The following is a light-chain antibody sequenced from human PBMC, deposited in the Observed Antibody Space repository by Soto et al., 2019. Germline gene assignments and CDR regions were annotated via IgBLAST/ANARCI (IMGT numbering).Light chain of an antibody. CDR3: QQSYSNPRT. Sequence: DIQMTQSPSSLSASVGDGVTITCRASQSISSYLNWYQQKPGKAPKLLIYAASSLQSGVPSRFSGSGSGTDFTLTISSLQPEDFETYYCQQSYSNPRTFGQGTKVDIK. V-gene: IGKV1-39*01. J-gene: IGKJ1*01. CDR1: QSISSY. CDR2: AAS.